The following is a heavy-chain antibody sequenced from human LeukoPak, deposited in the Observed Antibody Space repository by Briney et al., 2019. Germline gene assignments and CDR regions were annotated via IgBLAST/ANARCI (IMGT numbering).Heavy chain of an antibody. CDR1: GFTVSSNY. Sequence: GGSLRLSCAASGFTVSSNYMSWVRQAPGKGLEWVSVIYCSGNTYYADSVKGRFTISRDNSKNTLYLQMNSLRAEDTAVYYCARGARRICSSTSCPFDPWGQGTLVTVSS. J-gene: IGHJ5*02. CDR3: ARGARRICSSTSCPFDP. D-gene: IGHD2-2*01. V-gene: IGHV3-53*01. CDR2: IYCSGNT.